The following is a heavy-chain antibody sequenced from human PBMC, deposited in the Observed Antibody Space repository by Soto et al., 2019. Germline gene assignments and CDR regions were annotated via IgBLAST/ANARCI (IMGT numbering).Heavy chain of an antibody. D-gene: IGHD6-13*01. V-gene: IGHV1-2*02. J-gene: IGHJ4*02. CDR3: ARVRGSSSWEAFDY. CDR2: INPNSGGT. Sequence: ASVKVSCKASGYTFTGYYMHWVRQAPGQGLEWMGWINPNSGGTNYAQKFQGRVTMTRDTSISTAYMELSRLRSDDTAVYYCARVRGSSSWEAFDYWGQGTLVTV. CDR1: GYTFTGYY.